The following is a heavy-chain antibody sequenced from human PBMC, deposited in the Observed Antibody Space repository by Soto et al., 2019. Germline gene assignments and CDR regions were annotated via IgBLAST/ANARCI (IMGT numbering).Heavy chain of an antibody. Sequence: GGSLRLSCAASGFTFSSYAMSWVRQAPGKGLEWVSAISGSGGSTYYADSVKGRFTISRDNSKNTLYLQMNSLRAEDTAVYYCAKIIGLLVTTHYYYYYGMDVWGQGTTVTVSS. J-gene: IGHJ6*02. CDR2: ISGSGGST. V-gene: IGHV3-23*01. CDR1: GFTFSSYA. CDR3: AKIIGLLVTTHYYYYYGMDV. D-gene: IGHD4-17*01.